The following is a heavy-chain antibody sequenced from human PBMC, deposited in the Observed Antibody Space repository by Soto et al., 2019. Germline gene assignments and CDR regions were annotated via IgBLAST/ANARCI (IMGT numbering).Heavy chain of an antibody. CDR3: ARDSGSSSDYYGMDV. D-gene: IGHD6-13*01. V-gene: IGHV3-21*01. Sequence: EVQLVDSGEGLVKPGGSLRLSGAASGFIFTSYSMNWVRQAPGKGLEWVSSISSSSSYIYYADSVKGRFTISRDNAKNSLYLQMSSLRAEDTAVYYCARDSGSSSDYYGMDVWGQGTTVTVSS. J-gene: IGHJ6*02. CDR1: GFIFTSYS. CDR2: ISSSSSYI.